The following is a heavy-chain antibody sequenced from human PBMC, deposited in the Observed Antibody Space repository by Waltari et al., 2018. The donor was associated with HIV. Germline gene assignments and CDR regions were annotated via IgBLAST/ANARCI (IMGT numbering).Heavy chain of an antibody. D-gene: IGHD5-18*01. CDR3: AKDRDTAMGD. V-gene: IGHV3-30*18. Sequence: QVQLVESGGGVVQPGRSLRLSCGASGFTFGYYAMHVVRRAPGKGLGWVAIISYVGCEKYYAESVKGRFTISRDNSKNTVYLQMNSLRPEDTAVYYCAKDRDTAMGDWGQGTLVTVSS. CDR1: GFTFGYYA. CDR2: ISYVGCEK. J-gene: IGHJ4*02.